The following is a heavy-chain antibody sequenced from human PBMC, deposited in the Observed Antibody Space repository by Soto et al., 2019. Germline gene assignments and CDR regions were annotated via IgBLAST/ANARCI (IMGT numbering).Heavy chain of an antibody. CDR3: AHRRITMVRGVIITGWFDP. J-gene: IGHJ5*02. CDR2: IYWDDDK. D-gene: IGHD3-10*01. CDR1: GFSLSTSGVG. Sequence: QITLKESGPTLVKPTQTLTLTCTFSGFSLSTSGVGVGWIRQPPGKALEWLALIYWDDDKRYSPSLKSRLTITKDTSKNQVVLTMTHMDPVDTATYYCAHRRITMVRGVIITGWFDPWGQGTLVTVSS. V-gene: IGHV2-5*02.